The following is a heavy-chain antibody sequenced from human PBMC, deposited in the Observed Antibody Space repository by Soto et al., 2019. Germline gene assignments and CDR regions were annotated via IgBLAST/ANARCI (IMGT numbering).Heavy chain of an antibody. J-gene: IGHJ6*02. CDR2: IIDSGGST. CDR1: GFTFSSCA. Sequence: EVQLLESGGGLVQPGGSLRLSCAASGFTFSSCAMGWVGQAPGKGLEWVSDIIDSGGSTYYADSVKGRFTISRDNSKSTLYLQMNSLRDEDTALYYCAKGRSYYYYYGVDVWGQGTTVTVSS. V-gene: IGHV3-23*01. CDR3: AKGRSYYYYYGVDV.